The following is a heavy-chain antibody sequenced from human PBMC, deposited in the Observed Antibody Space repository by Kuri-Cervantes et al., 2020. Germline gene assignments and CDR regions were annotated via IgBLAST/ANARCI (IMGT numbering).Heavy chain of an antibody. D-gene: IGHD2-15*01. V-gene: IGHV4-30-4*01. CDR3: ARGSGTQRRYCSGGSCYFAPFDY. CDR2: IYYSGST. Sequence: LRLSCTVSGSSISSGDYYWSWIRQPPGKGLEWIGYIYYSGSTYYNPSLKSRVTISVDTSKNQFSLKLSSVTAADTAVCYCARGSGTQRRYCSGGSCYFAPFDYWGQGTLVTAPQ. CDR1: GSSISSGDYY. J-gene: IGHJ4*02.